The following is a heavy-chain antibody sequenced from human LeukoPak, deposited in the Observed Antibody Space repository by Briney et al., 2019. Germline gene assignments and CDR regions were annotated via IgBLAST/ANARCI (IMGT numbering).Heavy chain of an antibody. V-gene: IGHV1-18*01. CDR1: GYTFTSYG. J-gene: IGHJ4*02. CDR2: ISGSNGNT. D-gene: IGHD3-22*01. Sequence: GASVKVSCKASGYTFTSYGISWVRQAPGQGLEWMGWISGSNGNTNYAQKFQGRVTMTRDTSISTAYMELSSLRSEDTAVYYCARARTYYYDSSGYYYGYWGQGTLVTVSS. CDR3: ARARTYYYDSSGYYYGY.